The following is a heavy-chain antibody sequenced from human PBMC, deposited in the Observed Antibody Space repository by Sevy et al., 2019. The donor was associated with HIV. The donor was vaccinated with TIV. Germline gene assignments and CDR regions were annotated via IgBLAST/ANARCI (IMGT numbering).Heavy chain of an antibody. CDR2: IYQRGST. CDR3: VRGTEDHGILTAYGSDWFDP. CDR1: GGSISSYH. Sequence: SETLSLTCTVSGGSISSYHWNWIRQPPGKGLEWIGYIYQRGSTYYNPSLKSRVIISVDTSKIQFSLKLTAVTAADTAGYYCVRGTEDHGILTAYGSDWFDPWGQGILVTVSS. V-gene: IGHV4-59*01. D-gene: IGHD3-9*01. J-gene: IGHJ5*02.